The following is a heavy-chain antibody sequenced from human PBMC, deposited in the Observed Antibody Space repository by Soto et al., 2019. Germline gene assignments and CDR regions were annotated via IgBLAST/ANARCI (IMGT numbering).Heavy chain of an antibody. Sequence: GASLKVSCAASGYSFTSYGISWVRQAPGQGLEWMGWISAYNGNTNYAQKLQGRVTMTTDTSTSTAYMELRSLRSDDTAVYYCARVSSNGFLEWIYWGQGTLVTVSS. CDR2: ISAYNGNT. CDR3: ARVSSNGFLEWIY. V-gene: IGHV1-18*01. D-gene: IGHD3-3*01. J-gene: IGHJ4*02. CDR1: GYSFTSYG.